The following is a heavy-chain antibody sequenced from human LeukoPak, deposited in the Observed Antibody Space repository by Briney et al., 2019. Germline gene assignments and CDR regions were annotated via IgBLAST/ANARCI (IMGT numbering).Heavy chain of an antibody. Sequence: SVEVSCEASGGTFSSYAISWVRQAPGQGLEWMGGIIPIFGTANYAQKFQGRVTITADESTSTAYMELSSLRSEDTAVYYCARGNYYDSSGYYYEPGYWGQGTLVTVSS. D-gene: IGHD3-22*01. CDR2: IIPIFGTA. CDR3: ARGNYYDSSGYYYEPGY. V-gene: IGHV1-69*13. CDR1: GGTFSSYA. J-gene: IGHJ4*02.